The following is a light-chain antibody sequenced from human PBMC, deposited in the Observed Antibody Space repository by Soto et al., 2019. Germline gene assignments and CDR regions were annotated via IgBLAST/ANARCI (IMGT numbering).Light chain of an antibody. Sequence: DIQMTQSPSSLSASVGDRVTITCRASQSISSYLNWYQQKPGKAPKLLIYAASSLQSGVPSRFSGSGSGTDFTLTISRLRPEDFATYYGQQSYSTPRVTFGPGTKVDMK. V-gene: IGKV1-39*01. CDR2: AAS. CDR3: QQSYSTPRVT. CDR1: QSISSY. J-gene: IGKJ3*01.